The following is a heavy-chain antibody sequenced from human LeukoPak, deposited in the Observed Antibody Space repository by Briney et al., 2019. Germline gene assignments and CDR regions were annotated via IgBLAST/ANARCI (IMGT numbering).Heavy chain of an antibody. J-gene: IGHJ4*02. CDR1: GGTFSSYA. CDR2: IIPIFGTA. Sequence: GASVKVSCKAAGGTFSSYAISWVRQAPGQGLEWMGRIIPIFGTANYAQKFQGRVTITTDESTSTAYMELSSLRSEDTAVYYCARTSGYYSDYWGQGTLVTVSS. D-gene: IGHD3-22*01. CDR3: ARTSGYYSDY. V-gene: IGHV1-69*05.